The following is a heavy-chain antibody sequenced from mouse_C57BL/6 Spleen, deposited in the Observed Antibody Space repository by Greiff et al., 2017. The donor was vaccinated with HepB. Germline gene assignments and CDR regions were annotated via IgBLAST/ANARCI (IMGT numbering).Heavy chain of an antibody. CDR2: IYPNSGST. Sequence: QVQLQQSGAELVKPGASVKLSCKASGYTFTSYWMHWVKQRPGQGLEWIGMIYPNSGSTNYNEKFKSKATLTVDKSSSTAYMQLSSLTSEDSAVYSCASTTVVVGGVWGTGTTVTVSS. J-gene: IGHJ1*03. D-gene: IGHD1-1*01. CDR3: ASTTVVVGGV. CDR1: GYTFTSYW. V-gene: IGHV1-64*01.